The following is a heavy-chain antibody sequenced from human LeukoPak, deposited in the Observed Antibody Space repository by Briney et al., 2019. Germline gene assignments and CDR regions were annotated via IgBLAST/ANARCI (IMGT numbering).Heavy chain of an antibody. V-gene: IGHV4-39*07. J-gene: IGHJ4*02. CDR2: IYYSGST. CDR1: GGSISSSSYY. CDR3: ANQVQTTTLDY. D-gene: IGHD1-1*01. Sequence: SETLSLTCTVSGGSISSSSYYWGWIRQPPGKGLEWIGSIYYSGSTYYNPSLKSRVTISVDTSKNQFSLKLSSVTAADTAVYYCANQVQTTTLDYWGQGTLVTVSS.